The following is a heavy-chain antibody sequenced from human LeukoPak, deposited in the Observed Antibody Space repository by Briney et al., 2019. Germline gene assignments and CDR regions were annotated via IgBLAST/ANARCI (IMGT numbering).Heavy chain of an antibody. CDR3: ARADDYEDPPVLFDY. Sequence: EASVKVSCKASGYTFTSYAMHWVRQAPGQRLEWMGWINAGNGNTKYSQKFQGRVTITRDTSASTAYMELSSLRSEDTAVYYCARADDYEDPPVLFDYWGQGTLVTVSS. CDR2: INAGNGNT. CDR1: GYTFTSYA. J-gene: IGHJ4*02. V-gene: IGHV1-3*01. D-gene: IGHD4-17*01.